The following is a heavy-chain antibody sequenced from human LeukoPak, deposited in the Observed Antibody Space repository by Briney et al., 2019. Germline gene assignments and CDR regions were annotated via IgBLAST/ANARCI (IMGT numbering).Heavy chain of an antibody. Sequence: GGSLRLSCAASGFTFSNYAMSWVRQAPGKGLEWVSAISGSGGSTYFADSVKGRFTISRDNSNNTLYLQMNSLRAEDTAVYYCAKDRGYCSGVNCYRFDYWGQGTRV. CDR3: AKDRGYCSGVNCYRFDY. D-gene: IGHD2-15*01. CDR1: GFTFSNYA. CDR2: ISGSGGST. J-gene: IGHJ4*02. V-gene: IGHV3-23*01.